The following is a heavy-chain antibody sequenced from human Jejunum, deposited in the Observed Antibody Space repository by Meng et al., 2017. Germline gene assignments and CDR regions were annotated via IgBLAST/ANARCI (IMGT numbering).Heavy chain of an antibody. D-gene: IGHD3-10*01. V-gene: IGHV6-1*01. Sequence: VQLQQSGPGLVKPPQTPPLPCAISGDSVSSNNAAWNWIRQSPSRGLEWLGRTFYRSKWHYDYAVSVQSRITINPDTSKNHFSLQLNSVTPEDTAVYYCAREGTMIRGVINHLDYWGQGMPVTVSS. CDR1: GDSVSSNNAA. J-gene: IGHJ4*02. CDR3: AREGTMIRGVINHLDY. CDR2: TFYRSKWHY.